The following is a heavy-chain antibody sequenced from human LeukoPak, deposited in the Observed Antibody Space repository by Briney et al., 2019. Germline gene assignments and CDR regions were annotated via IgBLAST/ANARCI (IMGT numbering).Heavy chain of an antibody. J-gene: IGHJ5*02. D-gene: IGHD3-10*01. CDR3: ARGSYGSGSYSTLRYNRFHP. CDR2: ISDYNGNT. CDR1: GYTYTSYG. Sequence: GASVKVSCKASGYTYTSYGISWVRQAPGQGLEWMGWISDYNGNTNYAQKLQGRVTMTTDTSTSTAYMELRSLRHDDTALYYSARGSYGSGSYSTLRYNRFHPWREGTLVSVS. V-gene: IGHV1-18*01.